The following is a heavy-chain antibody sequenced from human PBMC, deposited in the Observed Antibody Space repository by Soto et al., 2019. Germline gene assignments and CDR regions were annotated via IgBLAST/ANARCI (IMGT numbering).Heavy chain of an antibody. CDR2: IWYDGSNK. D-gene: IGHD6-19*01. Sequence: QVQLVESGGGVVQPGRSLRLSCAASGFTFSSYGMHWVRQAPGKGLEWVAVIWYDGSNKYYADSVKGRFTISSDNSKNTLYLQMNTLRAEDTAVYYCARDCAGYSSGLYQRGGFDYWGQGTLVTVSS. V-gene: IGHV3-33*01. J-gene: IGHJ4*02. CDR1: GFTFSSYG. CDR3: ARDCAGYSSGLYQRGGFDY.